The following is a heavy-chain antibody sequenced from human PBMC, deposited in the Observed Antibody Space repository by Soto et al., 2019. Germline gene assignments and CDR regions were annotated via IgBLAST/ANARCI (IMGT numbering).Heavy chain of an antibody. Sequence: EVQLVESGGGLVQPGGSLRLSCAASGFTFSSYWMSWVRQAPGKGLEWVANIKQDGSEKYYVDSVKGRFTISRDHAKNSLYLEMTSLRAEDTAVYYCARDLVELEQSVKPDDYWGQGTLVTVSS. CDR1: GFTFSSYW. J-gene: IGHJ4*02. CDR3: ARDLVELEQSVKPDDY. D-gene: IGHD2-2*01. V-gene: IGHV3-7*05. CDR2: IKQDGSEK.